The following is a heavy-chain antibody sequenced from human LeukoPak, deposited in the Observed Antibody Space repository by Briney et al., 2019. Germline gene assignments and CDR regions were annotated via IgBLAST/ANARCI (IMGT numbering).Heavy chain of an antibody. Sequence: GESLKISCKGSGYSFTNYWIAWVRQMPGKGLEWMGIIYPGDSDTRYSPSFQGQVTISADKSISTAYLQWSSLKASDSAMYCCATLPVIAAAVDYWGQGTLVTVSS. CDR1: GYSFTNYW. D-gene: IGHD6-13*01. J-gene: IGHJ4*02. CDR3: ATLPVIAAAVDY. CDR2: IYPGDSDT. V-gene: IGHV5-51*01.